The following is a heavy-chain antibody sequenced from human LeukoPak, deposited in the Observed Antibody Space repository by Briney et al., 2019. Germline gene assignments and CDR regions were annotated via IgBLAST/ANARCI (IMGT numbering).Heavy chain of an antibody. D-gene: IGHD5-12*01. J-gene: IGHJ4*02. V-gene: IGHV1-18*01. CDR3: ARGGYGEI. Sequence: ASVKVSCKAFGYTLTRYGFSWVRQAPGQGLEWMGGIITQSGVTNYAQKVQGRLTLTADRSTNTAYMELRSLRSDDTAVYYCARGGYGEIRGPGTLGPLSS. CDR2: IITQSGVT. CDR1: GYTLTRYG.